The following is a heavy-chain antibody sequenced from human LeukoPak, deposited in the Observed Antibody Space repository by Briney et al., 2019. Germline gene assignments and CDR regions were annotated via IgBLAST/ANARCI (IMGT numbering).Heavy chain of an antibody. CDR1: GFTFGDYA. Sequence: GGSLRLSCTASGFTFGDYAMSWVRQAPGKGLEWVGFIRSKAYGGTTEYAASVKGRFTISRDDSKSIAYLQMNSLKTEDTAVYYCTRSTGRGAFDIWGQGTMVTVSS. V-gene: IGHV3-49*04. J-gene: IGHJ3*02. CDR2: IRSKAYGGTT. CDR3: TRSTGRGAFDI.